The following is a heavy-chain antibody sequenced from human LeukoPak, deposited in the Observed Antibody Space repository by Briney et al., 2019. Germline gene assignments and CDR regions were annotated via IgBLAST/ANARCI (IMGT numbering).Heavy chain of an antibody. CDR1: GFTFSSYW. CDR2: IKQDGSEK. D-gene: IGHD5-18*01. V-gene: IGHV3-7*03. Sequence: PGGSLRLSCAASGFTFSSYWMSWVRQAPGKGLEWVANIKQDGSEKYYVDSVKGRFTISRDNAKNSLYLQMNSLRAEDTAVYYCARDLDTAMVFDAFDIWGQGTMVTVSS. J-gene: IGHJ3*02. CDR3: ARDLDTAMVFDAFDI.